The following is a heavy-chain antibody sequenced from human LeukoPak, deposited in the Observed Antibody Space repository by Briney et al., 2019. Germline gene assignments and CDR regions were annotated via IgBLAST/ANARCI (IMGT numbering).Heavy chain of an antibody. Sequence: SETLSLTCTVSGDSMTDFDWSWIRQPAGKGQEWIGQVFTSGSATYNSSLKSRLTISLDKSNNQVSLKLISVTAADSAVYYCARHSPRGWYYFDSWGQGALVIVSS. D-gene: IGHD6-19*01. CDR1: GDSMTDFD. CDR2: VFTSGSA. CDR3: ARHSPRGWYYFDS. J-gene: IGHJ4*02. V-gene: IGHV4-4*07.